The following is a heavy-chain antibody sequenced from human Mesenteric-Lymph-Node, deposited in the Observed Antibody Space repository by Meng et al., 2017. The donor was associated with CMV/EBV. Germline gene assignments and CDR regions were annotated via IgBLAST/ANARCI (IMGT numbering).Heavy chain of an antibody. J-gene: IGHJ4*02. V-gene: IGHV5-51*01. Sequence: KIACKSSGYRFISYWFVWVRQMPGKGLEWMGIIYTSYSDIRYSPSSQGQVTLSADKSVSTAYLQWSSLKASDTAMYFCARDYRGYFDSWGQGTLVTVSS. CDR2: IYTSYSDI. D-gene: IGHD4-11*01. CDR1: GYRFISYW. CDR3: ARDYRGYFDS.